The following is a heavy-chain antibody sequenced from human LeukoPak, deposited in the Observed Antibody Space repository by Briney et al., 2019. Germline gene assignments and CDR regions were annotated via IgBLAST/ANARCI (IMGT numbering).Heavy chain of an antibody. V-gene: IGHV4-34*01. D-gene: IGHD3-10*01. CDR1: GGSFSGFY. J-gene: IGHJ6*03. CDR2: INHSGST. Sequence: SETLSLTCAVYGGSFSGFYWSWIRQPPGKGLQWIGEINHSGSTKYNPSLKSRITISVDTSKNQLSLKLSSVTAADTAVYHCARRLGRKFGERFYYYHYMDVWDKGTTVTISS. CDR3: ARRLGRKFGERFYYYHYMDV.